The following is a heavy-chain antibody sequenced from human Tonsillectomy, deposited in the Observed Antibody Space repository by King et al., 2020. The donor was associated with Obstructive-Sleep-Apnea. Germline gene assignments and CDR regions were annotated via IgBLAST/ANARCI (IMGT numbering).Heavy chain of an antibody. CDR3: ARNPRTGGRTRYGCDD. CDR2: ISRDGSVI. D-gene: IGHD1-1*01. V-gene: IGHV3-48*04. Sequence: VQLVESGGRLVRPGGSLRLSCAASGFTFNNYHMNWVRQAPGKGPEWLSFISRDGSVIHYAPSVWGRFAVSRDNAKSSLYLQMNSLRAEDTAMYYCARNPRTGGRTRYGCDDWGLGPRVTVPS. CDR1: GFTFNNYH. J-gene: IGHJ4*02.